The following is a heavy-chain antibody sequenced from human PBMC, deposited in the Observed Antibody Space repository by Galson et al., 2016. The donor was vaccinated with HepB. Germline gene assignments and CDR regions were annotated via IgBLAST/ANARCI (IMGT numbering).Heavy chain of an antibody. CDR3: VRGDYDSSSFVGDQ. Sequence: SLRLSCAASGFAFHTYSMNWVRQSPAKGLEWVSSISRSRANIYYADSARGRFTISRDNAKNSLFLQMNSLRAEDTAVYYCVRGDYDSSSFVGDQWGQGTLVTVSS. D-gene: IGHD3-22*01. CDR1: GFAFHTYS. J-gene: IGHJ4*02. CDR2: ISRSRANI. V-gene: IGHV3-21*01.